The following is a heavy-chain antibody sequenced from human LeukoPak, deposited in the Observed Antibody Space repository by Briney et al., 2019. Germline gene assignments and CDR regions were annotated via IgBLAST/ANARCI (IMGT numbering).Heavy chain of an antibody. CDR2: ITDSGGST. J-gene: IGHJ4*02. Sequence: GGSLRLSCAASGFTVSTYAMSWVREAPGARLEWVSGITDSGGSTYYADSVKGRFTISRDNSKNTLYVQKNSLRAEDTAVYYCAKLSGGYGFDYWGQGTLVTVSS. CDR1: GFTVSTYA. D-gene: IGHD2-15*01. CDR3: AKLSGGYGFDY. V-gene: IGHV3-23*01.